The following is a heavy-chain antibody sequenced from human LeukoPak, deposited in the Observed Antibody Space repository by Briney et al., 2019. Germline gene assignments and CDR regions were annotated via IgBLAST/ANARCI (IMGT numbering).Heavy chain of an antibody. J-gene: IGHJ5*02. CDR3: ASDYGDYVWFVP. V-gene: IGHV4-34*01. Sequence: SETLSLTCAVYGGSFSGYYWSWIRQPPGKGLEWIGEINHSGSTNYNPSLKSRVTISVDTSKNQSSLKLSSVTAADTAVYYCASDYGDYVWFVPWGQGALVTVSS. CDR1: GGSFSGYY. D-gene: IGHD4-17*01. CDR2: INHSGST.